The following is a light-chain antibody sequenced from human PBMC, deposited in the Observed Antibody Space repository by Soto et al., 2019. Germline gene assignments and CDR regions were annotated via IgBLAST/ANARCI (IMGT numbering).Light chain of an antibody. CDR2: GAS. V-gene: IGKV3-15*01. CDR3: QQYNNWHPWT. Sequence: EIVMTQSPATLSVSPGERATLSCRASQSVSSNLAWYQQKPGQAPRLLIYGASTRATGIPARFSGSGSGTEFTLTLSSLQSEDFAVYYCQQYNNWHPWTVGQGTKVEIK. J-gene: IGKJ1*01. CDR1: QSVSSN.